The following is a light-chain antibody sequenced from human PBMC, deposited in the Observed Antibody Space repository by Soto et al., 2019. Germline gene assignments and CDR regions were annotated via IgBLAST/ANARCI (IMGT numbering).Light chain of an antibody. J-gene: IGLJ1*01. V-gene: IGLV1-44*01. Sequence: QSVLTQPPSASGTPGQSVTISCSGSSSNIGSNTVNWYQQLPGTAPKLLICTNNQRPSGVPDRFSGSKSGTSASLAISGLQSEDEADYYCAAWDDSLNGYVFGTGTKVTVL. CDR2: TNN. CDR1: SSNIGSNT. CDR3: AAWDDSLNGYV.